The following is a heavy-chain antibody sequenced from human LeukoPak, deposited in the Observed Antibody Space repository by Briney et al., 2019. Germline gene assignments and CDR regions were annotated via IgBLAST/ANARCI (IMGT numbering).Heavy chain of an antibody. Sequence: GGSLRLSCAASGVTFSSYGMSWVRQAPGKGLAWVSGISGSGSSTYYADSVKGRFTISRDNAKNSLYLQMNSLRAEDTALYHCARNYYYDSSARWAYGMDVWGQGTTVTVSS. CDR2: ISGSGSST. V-gene: IGHV3-23*01. D-gene: IGHD3-22*01. CDR1: GVTFSSYG. J-gene: IGHJ6*02. CDR3: ARNYYYDSSARWAYGMDV.